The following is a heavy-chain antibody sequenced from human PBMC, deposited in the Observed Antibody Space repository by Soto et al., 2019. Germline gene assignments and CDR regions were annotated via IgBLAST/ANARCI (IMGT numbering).Heavy chain of an antibody. Sequence: SHTQSLVSTMSRGSISKGGYYSSWIRQHPGKGLEWIGYIYYSGSTYYNPSLKSRVTISVDTSKNQFSLKLSSVTAADTAVYYCATKVYGSGIYYYYMDVWGKGTTVTVSS. D-gene: IGHD3-10*01. CDR2: IYYSGST. J-gene: IGHJ6*03. CDR1: RGSISKGGYY. CDR3: ATKVYGSGIYYYYMDV. V-gene: IGHV4-31*03.